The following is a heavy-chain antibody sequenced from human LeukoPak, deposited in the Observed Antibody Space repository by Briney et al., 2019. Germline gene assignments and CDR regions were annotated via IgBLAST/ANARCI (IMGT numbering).Heavy chain of an antibody. V-gene: IGHV4-59*01. D-gene: IGHD2-21*02. J-gene: IGHJ4*02. Sequence: SETLSLTCTVSGGSISSYYWSWLRQPPGKGLEGIGYIYSTGTTNYTPSLKSRLTISVDTSKNQFSLKLSSVTAADTAVYYCARGPYCGGDCYTFDYWGQGTLVTVSS. CDR2: IYSTGTT. CDR3: ARGPYCGGDCYTFDY. CDR1: GGSISSYY.